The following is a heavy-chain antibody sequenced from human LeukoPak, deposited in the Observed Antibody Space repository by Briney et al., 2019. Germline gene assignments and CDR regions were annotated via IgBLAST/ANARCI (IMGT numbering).Heavy chain of an antibody. D-gene: IGHD2-2*01. Sequence: ASVKVSCKASGGTFSSYAISWVRQAPGQGLEWMGWINPNSGGTNYAQKFQGRVTMTRDTSISTAYMELSRLRSDDTAVYYCARDRLVPAADAFDIWGQGTMVTVSS. CDR1: GGTFSSYA. J-gene: IGHJ3*02. CDR2: INPNSGGT. CDR3: ARDRLVPAADAFDI. V-gene: IGHV1-2*02.